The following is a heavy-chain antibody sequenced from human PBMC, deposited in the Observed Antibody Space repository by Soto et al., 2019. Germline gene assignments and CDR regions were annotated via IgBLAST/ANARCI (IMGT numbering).Heavy chain of an antibody. J-gene: IGHJ6*03. V-gene: IGHV3-30*18. CDR3: AKDPRQYYHGTRASHYYFFYMDV. CDR2: ISYDGSNK. Sequence: QVQLVESGGGVVQPGRSLRLSCAASGFTFSTYAMHWVRQAPGKGLEWVSVISYDGSNKFYANSVEGRFTISRDDSKSTLYLQMDSLGGADTAIYYCAKDPRQYYHGTRASHYYFFYMDVWGKGTTVTVSS. CDR1: GFTFSTYA. D-gene: IGHD3-10*01.